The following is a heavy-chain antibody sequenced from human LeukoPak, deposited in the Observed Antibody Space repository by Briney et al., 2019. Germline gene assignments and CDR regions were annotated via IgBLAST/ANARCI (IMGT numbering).Heavy chain of an antibody. CDR3: TRRYNYDSSGYYYVRDAFDI. CDR2: IRSKAYGGTT. J-gene: IGHJ3*02. D-gene: IGHD3-22*01. CDR1: GFIVSSNY. Sequence: GGSLRLSCAASGFIVSSNYMSWVRQAPGKGLEWVGFIRSKAYGGTTKNAASVKGRFTISRDDSRSIAYLQMNSLKTEDTAVYYCTRRYNYDSSGYYYVRDAFDIWGQGTMVTVSS. V-gene: IGHV3-49*04.